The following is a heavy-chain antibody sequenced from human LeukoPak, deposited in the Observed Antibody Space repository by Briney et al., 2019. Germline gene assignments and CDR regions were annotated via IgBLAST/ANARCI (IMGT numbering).Heavy chain of an antibody. V-gene: IGHV4-59*01. D-gene: IGHD4-17*01. J-gene: IGHJ5*02. CDR1: GGSINDYY. CDR2: ISNSGTT. CDR3: ARVVRGAVTSNCFDP. Sequence: SETLSLTCTVSGGSINDYYWTWIRQAPGKGLEWVAYISNSGTTDYNPSLKSRVTMSVDTSNNEFSLRLTSVTAADTAMYYCARVVRGAVTSNCFDPWGQGTLVTVSS.